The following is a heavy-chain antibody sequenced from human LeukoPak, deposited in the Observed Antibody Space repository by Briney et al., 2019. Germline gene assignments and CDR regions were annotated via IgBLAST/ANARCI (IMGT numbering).Heavy chain of an antibody. Sequence: SETLSLTCAVYGGSCSGYYWSWIRQPPGKGLEWIGEINHSGSTNYNPSLKSRVTISVDTSKNQFSLKLSSVTSADTAVYYCARKAIFGVVVGPRFDPWGQGTLVTVSS. J-gene: IGHJ5*02. CDR2: INHSGST. D-gene: IGHD3-3*01. CDR1: GGSCSGYY. V-gene: IGHV4-34*01. CDR3: ARKAIFGVVVGPRFDP.